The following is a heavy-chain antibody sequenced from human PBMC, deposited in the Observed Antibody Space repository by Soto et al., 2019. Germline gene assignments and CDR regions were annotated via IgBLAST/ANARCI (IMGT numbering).Heavy chain of an antibody. CDR1: GGSISNSY. J-gene: IGHJ6*02. Sequence: QVQLQESGPGLVRPSETLSLTCTVSGGSISNSYWSWIRQSPGKGLEWIGYIYSNGNTNYNPSLKSRLTISTDPSKNPFSLKLSSLSAADTAVYYCARHSPPFFYGSGPWDVWGQGTTVTVSS. CDR3: ARHSPPFFYGSGPWDV. CDR2: IYSNGNT. V-gene: IGHV4-59*08. D-gene: IGHD3-10*01.